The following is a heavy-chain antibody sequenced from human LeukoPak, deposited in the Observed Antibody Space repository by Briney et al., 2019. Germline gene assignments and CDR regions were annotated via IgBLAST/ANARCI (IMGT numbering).Heavy chain of an antibody. D-gene: IGHD2/OR15-2a*01. CDR3: ARDGRSIPYYFDY. CDR1: GFTFSSYG. J-gene: IGHJ4*02. Sequence: RGRSLRLSCAASGFTFSSYGMHWVRQAPGKGLEWVAVIWYDGSNKYYADSVKGRFTISRDNSKNTLYLQMNSLRAEDTAVYYCARDGRSIPYYFDYWGQGTLVTVSS. V-gene: IGHV3-33*01. CDR2: IWYDGSNK.